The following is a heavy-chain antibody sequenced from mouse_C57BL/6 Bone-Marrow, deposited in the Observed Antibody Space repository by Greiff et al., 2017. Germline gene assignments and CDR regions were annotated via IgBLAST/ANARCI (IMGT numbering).Heavy chain of an antibody. V-gene: IGHV1-81*01. Sequence: VQLQQSGAELARPGASVKLSCKASGYTFTSYGISWVKQRTGQGLGWIGEIYPRSGNTYYNEKFKGKATLTADTSSSTAYRELHSLTSEDSAVYFCARSIIITTVGYVDYWGQGTTLTVSS. J-gene: IGHJ2*01. CDR2: IYPRSGNT. D-gene: IGHD1-1*01. CDR3: ARSIIITTVGYVDY. CDR1: GYTFTSYG.